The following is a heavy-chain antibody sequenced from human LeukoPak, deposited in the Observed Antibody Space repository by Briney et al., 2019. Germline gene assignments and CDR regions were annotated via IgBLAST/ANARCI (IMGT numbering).Heavy chain of an antibody. V-gene: IGHV3-30*18. CDR3: AKDRGYYDSSVRELDY. D-gene: IGHD3-22*01. Sequence: RRSLRLSSAASGFTSSSYGMHWVRQAPGKGLEWVAVISYDGSNKYYADSVKGRFTISRDNSKNTLYLQMNSLRAEDTAVYYCAKDRGYYDSSVRELDYWGQGTLVTVSS. CDR1: GFTSSSYG. CDR2: ISYDGSNK. J-gene: IGHJ4*02.